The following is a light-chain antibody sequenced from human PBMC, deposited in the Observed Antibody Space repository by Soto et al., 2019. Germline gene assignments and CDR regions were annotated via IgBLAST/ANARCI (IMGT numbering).Light chain of an antibody. V-gene: IGKV3-20*01. CDR1: QSVSSSY. Sequence: EIVLTQSPGTLSLSPGERATLSCRASQSVSSSYLVWYQQKPGQAPRLLIYGASSRATGTPDRFSGSGSGTDFTLTISRLEPEDFAVYYCHHYGSSRTFGQGTKVEIK. CDR2: GAS. J-gene: IGKJ1*01. CDR3: HHYGSSRT.